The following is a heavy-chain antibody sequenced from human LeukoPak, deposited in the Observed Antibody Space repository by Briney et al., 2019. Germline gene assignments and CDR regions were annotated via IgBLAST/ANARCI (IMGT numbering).Heavy chain of an antibody. D-gene: IGHD6-19*01. J-gene: IGHJ4*02. CDR1: GGSISSGSYY. CDR2: IYTSGST. Sequence: SETLSLTCTVSGGSISSGSYYWSWIRQPAGKGLEWIGRIYTSGSTNYNPSLKSRVTISVDTSKNQFSLKLSSVTAADTAVYYCARDSALARAVVFDYWGQGTLVTVSS. CDR3: ARDSALARAVVFDY. V-gene: IGHV4-61*02.